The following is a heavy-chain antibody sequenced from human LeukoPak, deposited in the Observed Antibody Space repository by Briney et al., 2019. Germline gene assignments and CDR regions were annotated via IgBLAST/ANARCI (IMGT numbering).Heavy chain of an antibody. J-gene: IGHJ4*02. CDR2: IDWDDDK. D-gene: IGHD3-3*01. CDR1: GFSLSTSGMR. V-gene: IGHV2-70*04. CDR3: ARIRRLYDFWSGYYE. Sequence: SGPTLVNPTQTLTLTCTFSGFSLSTSGMRVSWIRQPPGKALEWLARIDWDDDKYCSTSLKTRLTISKATSKNQVVLIMTNMDPVDTATYYCARIRRLYDFWSGYYEWGQGTLVTVSS.